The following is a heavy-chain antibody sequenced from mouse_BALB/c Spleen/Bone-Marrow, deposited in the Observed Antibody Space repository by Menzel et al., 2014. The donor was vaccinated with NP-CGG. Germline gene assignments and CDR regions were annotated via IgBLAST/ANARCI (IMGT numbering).Heavy chain of an antibody. V-gene: IGHV5-9-3*01. Sequence: EVQVVESGGGLVSPGGSLKLSCAASGFTFSNYAMSWVRQTPEKRLEWVATVSSGGSFTYYPDSVKGRFTISRDSAKNTLYLQMSSLRSEDTAMYYCARHGDNYVFDYWGQGTTLTVSS. D-gene: IGHD1-3*01. CDR1: GFTFSNYA. CDR2: VSSGGSFT. CDR3: ARHGDNYVFDY. J-gene: IGHJ2*01.